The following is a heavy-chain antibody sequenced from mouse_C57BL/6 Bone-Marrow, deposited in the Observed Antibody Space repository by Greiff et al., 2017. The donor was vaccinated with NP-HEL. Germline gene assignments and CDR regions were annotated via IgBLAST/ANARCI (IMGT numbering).Heavy chain of an antibody. J-gene: IGHJ2*01. CDR2: IYPRSGNT. D-gene: IGHD1-1*01. CDR3: ARGPVVAFDY. CDR1: GYTFTSYG. Sequence: QVQLKESGAELARPGASVKLSCKASGYTFTSYGISWVKQRTGQGLEWIGEIYPRSGNTYYNEKFKGKATLTADKSSSTAYMELRSLTSEDSAVYFCARGPVVAFDYWGQGTTLTVSS. V-gene: IGHV1-81*01.